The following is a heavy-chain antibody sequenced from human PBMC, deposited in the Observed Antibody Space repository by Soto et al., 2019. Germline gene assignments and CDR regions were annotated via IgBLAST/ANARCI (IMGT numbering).Heavy chain of an antibody. CDR2: VFYSGST. Sequence: SETLSLTCTVSGVSISSFYWGWVRQPPGKGLEWIGYVFYSGSTNYIPSLKSRVTMSADTSKNQLSLRLTSVTAADTAVYYWARAAWSSSWYFESWGQGTLVTVSS. CDR1: GVSISSFY. CDR3: ARAAWSSSWYFES. V-gene: IGHV4-59*01. D-gene: IGHD6-13*01. J-gene: IGHJ4*02.